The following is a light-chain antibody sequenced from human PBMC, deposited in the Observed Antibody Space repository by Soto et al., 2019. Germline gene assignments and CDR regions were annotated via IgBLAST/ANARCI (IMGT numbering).Light chain of an antibody. CDR1: QSISSY. Sequence: DIQMTQSPSSLSASVGDRVTITCRTSQSISSYLNWYQQKPGKAPKLLIYAASSLQSGVPSRFSGSGSGTDITHTIGSQQPEDFATYYCQQSYSTPPWTFGQGTKVDI. J-gene: IGKJ1*01. CDR2: AAS. V-gene: IGKV1-39*01. CDR3: QQSYSTPPWT.